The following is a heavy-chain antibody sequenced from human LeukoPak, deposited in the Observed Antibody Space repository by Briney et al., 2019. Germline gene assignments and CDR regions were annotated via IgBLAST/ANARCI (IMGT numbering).Heavy chain of an antibody. D-gene: IGHD6-13*01. CDR1: GGSISSSSYY. CDR3: ARETIAAAQGGYFDY. J-gene: IGHJ4*02. V-gene: IGHV4-39*07. CDR2: IYYSGST. Sequence: SETLSLTCTVSGGSISSSSYYWGWIRQPPGKGLEWIGCIYYSGSTYYNPSLKSRVTISVDTSKNQFSLKLSSVTAADTAVYYCARETIAAAQGGYFDYWGQGTLVTVSS.